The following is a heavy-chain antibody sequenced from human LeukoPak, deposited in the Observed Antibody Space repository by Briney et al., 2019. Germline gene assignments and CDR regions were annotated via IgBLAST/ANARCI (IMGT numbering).Heavy chain of an antibody. J-gene: IGHJ4*02. V-gene: IGHV3-23*01. D-gene: IGHD5-18*01. CDR1: GITFSSYA. CDR2: ITGSGGGT. Sequence: GGSLRLSCAASGITFSSYAMIWVRQAPDKGLEWVAAITGSGGGTYYGDSAKGRFTISRDNSKNTLYLQMNSLRAEDTAVYYCAKDRGYSYGTLDYWGQGTLVTVSS. CDR3: AKDRGYSYGTLDY.